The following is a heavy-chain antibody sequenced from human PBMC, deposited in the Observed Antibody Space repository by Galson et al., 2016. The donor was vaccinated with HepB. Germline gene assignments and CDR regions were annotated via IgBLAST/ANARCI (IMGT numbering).Heavy chain of an antibody. D-gene: IGHD2-21*02. Sequence: SETLSLTCAVSGDSISGGKWWSWVRQPPGKGLEWIGEMHPGGSTNYNPSLKSRVTISVDKSKSHFSLNLTSVTAADTAVYYCARALEYGDYWFDPWGQGTLVTVS. CDR3: ARALEYGDYWFDP. CDR2: MHPGGST. J-gene: IGHJ5*02. V-gene: IGHV4-4*02. CDR1: GDSISGGKW.